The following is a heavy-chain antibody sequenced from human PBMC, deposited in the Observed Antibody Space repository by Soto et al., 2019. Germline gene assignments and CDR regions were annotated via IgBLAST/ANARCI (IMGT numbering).Heavy chain of an antibody. J-gene: IGHJ6*02. CDR2: IIPISGTA. CDR1: GGTFSSYA. D-gene: IGHD2-2*01. CDR3: ARSQGSSTSLEIYYYYYYGMDV. Sequence: QVQLVQSGAEVKKPGSSVKVSCKASGGTFSSYAISWVRQAPGQGLEWMVGIIPISGTANYAQKFQGRVKITADESTSTAYMQLINLSSEDTAVYYYARSQGSSTSLEIYYYYYYGMDVWGQGTTVTVSS. V-gene: IGHV1-69*01.